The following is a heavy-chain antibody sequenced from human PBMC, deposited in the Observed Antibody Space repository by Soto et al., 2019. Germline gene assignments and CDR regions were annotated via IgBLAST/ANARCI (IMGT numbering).Heavy chain of an antibody. V-gene: IGHV3-53*01. J-gene: IGHJ4*02. Sequence: EVQLVESGGGLIQPGGSLRLSCAASGVTVSSNYMSWVRQAPGKGLEWVSVIYSGGSTYYADSVKGRFTISRDNSKNTLYLQMNSLRAEDTAVYYCARDLYCGGDCYLDYWGQGTLVTVSS. CDR1: GVTVSSNY. D-gene: IGHD2-21*02. CDR3: ARDLYCGGDCYLDY. CDR2: IYSGGST.